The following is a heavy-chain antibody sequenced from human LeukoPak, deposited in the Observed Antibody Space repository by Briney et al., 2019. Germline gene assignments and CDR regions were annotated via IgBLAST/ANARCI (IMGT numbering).Heavy chain of an antibody. J-gene: IGHJ4*02. CDR1: GFTFSSYW. V-gene: IGHV3-7*04. CDR3: ARVGKTVLRYVDWLPGYFDY. CDR2: IKQDGSEN. Sequence: GGSLRLSCAASGFTFSSYWMTWVRRAPGKGLEWVANIKQDGSENYYVDSVKGRFTISRDNAKNSLCLQMNYLRADDTAVYYCARVGKTVLRYVDWLPGYFDYWGQGTLVTVSS. D-gene: IGHD3-9*01.